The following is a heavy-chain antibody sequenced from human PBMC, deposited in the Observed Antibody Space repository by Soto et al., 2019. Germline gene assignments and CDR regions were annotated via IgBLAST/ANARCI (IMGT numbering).Heavy chain of an antibody. CDR2: ISGSSIYL. CDR3: ARWGDHTGYYLVY. Sequence: GGSLRLSCAASGFILRTYSMNWVRQAPGKGLEWISSISGSSIYLYYADSVKGRVTISXXXXXXSXHXQXXXLGPXDTALXYCARWGDHTGYYLVYCGQGPLLTVSS. V-gene: IGHV3-21*01. CDR1: GFILRTYS. J-gene: IGHJ4*02. D-gene: IGHD3-9*01.